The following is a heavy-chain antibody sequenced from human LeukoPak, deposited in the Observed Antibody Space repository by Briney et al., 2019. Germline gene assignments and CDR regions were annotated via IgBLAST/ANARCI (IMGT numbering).Heavy chain of an antibody. CDR3: ARDQGGGAYYFDY. V-gene: IGHV3-21*01. Sequence: PGGSLRLSCAASGFTFSSYSMNWVRQAPGKGLVWVSSISSSSSYIYYADSVKGRFTISRDNAKNSLYLQMNSLRAEDTAVYYCARDQGGGAYYFDYWGQGTLVTVSS. CDR2: ISSSSSYI. D-gene: IGHD2-21*01. CDR1: GFTFSSYS. J-gene: IGHJ4*02.